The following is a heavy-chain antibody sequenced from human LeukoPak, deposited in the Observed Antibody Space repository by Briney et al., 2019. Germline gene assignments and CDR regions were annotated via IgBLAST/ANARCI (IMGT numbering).Heavy chain of an antibody. Sequence: SETLSLTCTVPGGSISSYYWSWIRQPAGRGLEWIGRIHASGSTRYNPSLKSRVTMSVDTSKNQFSLKLTSVTAADTALYFCARGMSAAYDYNWFDSWGQGTLVTVSS. J-gene: IGHJ5*01. V-gene: IGHV4-4*07. CDR2: IHASGST. CDR3: ARGMSAAYDYNWFDS. CDR1: GGSISSYY. D-gene: IGHD5-12*01.